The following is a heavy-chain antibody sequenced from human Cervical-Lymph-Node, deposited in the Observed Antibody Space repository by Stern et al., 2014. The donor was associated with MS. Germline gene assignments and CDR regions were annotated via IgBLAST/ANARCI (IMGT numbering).Heavy chain of an antibody. CDR2: IYPGDSDT. V-gene: IGHV5-51*01. D-gene: IGHD4-23*01. CDR1: GYSFTNYW. J-gene: IGHJ4*02. CDR3: ARHGNGVEGAAEY. Sequence: VQLVQSGAEVKKPGESLKISCKGSGYSFTNYWIGWVRQMPGEGLEWMGIIYPGDSDTRYSPSFQGQVPISAAKSISTAYLQWSSLKASDTAIYYCARHGNGVEGAAEYWGQGTLVTVSS.